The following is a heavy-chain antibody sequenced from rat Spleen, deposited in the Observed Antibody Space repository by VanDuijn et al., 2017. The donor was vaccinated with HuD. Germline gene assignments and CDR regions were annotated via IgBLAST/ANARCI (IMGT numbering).Heavy chain of an antibody. D-gene: IGHD1-12*02. Sequence: EVQLVESGGGLVQPGRSLKLSCVASGFTFNNYWMTWIRQAPGKGLEWVASITNTGGSTYYRDSWKGRFTISRDNAKSTLYLQMDSLRSEDTATYYCATARDGTYYPFDYWGQGVMVTVSS. CDR2: ITNTGGST. V-gene: IGHV5-31*01. J-gene: IGHJ2*01. CDR1: GFTFNNYW. CDR3: ATARDGTYYPFDY.